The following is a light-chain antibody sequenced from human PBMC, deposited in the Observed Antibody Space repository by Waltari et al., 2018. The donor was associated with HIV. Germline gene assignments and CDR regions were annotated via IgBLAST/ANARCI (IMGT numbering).Light chain of an antibody. CDR1: TTDVSSSNL. V-gene: IGLV2-23*02. J-gene: IGLJ2*01. CDR3: CSYASSGTFVV. CDR2: EVD. Sequence: QSALTQPASVSGSPGQSITISCTGITTDVSSSNLVSWYQHHPGKAHKLMIFEVDKRPSGVSNRFSGSKAGNTASLTITWLQAEDEAEYYCCSYASSGTFVVFGGGTNLTVL.